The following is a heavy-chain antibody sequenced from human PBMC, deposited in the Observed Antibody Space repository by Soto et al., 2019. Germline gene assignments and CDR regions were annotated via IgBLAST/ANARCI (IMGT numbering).Heavy chain of an antibody. CDR1: GDSISSGDYY. CDR2: IYYSGST. V-gene: IGHV4-30-4*01. Sequence: QVQLQESGPGLVKPSQTLSLTCTVSGDSISSGDYYWSWIRQPPGKGLEWIGYIYYSGSTYYNPSLKSRVTISLDTSRNKFSLMLNSVTAADTAVYYCARPLQSSSAWNDAFDIWGQGTMVAVSS. CDR3: ARPLQSSSAWNDAFDI. J-gene: IGHJ3*02. D-gene: IGHD6-19*01.